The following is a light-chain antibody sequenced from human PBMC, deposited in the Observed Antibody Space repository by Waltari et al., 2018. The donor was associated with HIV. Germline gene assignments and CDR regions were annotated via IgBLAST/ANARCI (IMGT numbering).Light chain of an antibody. Sequence: SYVLTQPPSVSVAPGQTASITCGGSRIGSKSVHRYQQKPGQPPVLGVQDDSDRPSRIPERFSGSNSGDTATLAISKVEAGDEADYYCQVWEITDDHVVFGGGTKLTVL. J-gene: IGLJ2*01. CDR3: QVWEITDDHVV. CDR1: RIGSKS. CDR2: DDS. V-gene: IGLV3-21*02.